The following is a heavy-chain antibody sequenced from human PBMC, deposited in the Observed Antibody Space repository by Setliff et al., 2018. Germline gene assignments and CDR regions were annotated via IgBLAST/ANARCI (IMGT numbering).Heavy chain of an antibody. CDR3: ARGPPHIWFRWGGDY. Sequence: ASVEVSCQASRSTFTRYAMNWVLQAPRQGLAWMGWINTNTGNATYAQGFTGRFVFSLDTSVSTAYLQISSTKAEDTAVYYCARGPPHIWFRWGGDYWGQGTLVTVSS. CDR1: RSTFTRYA. J-gene: IGHJ4*02. V-gene: IGHV7-4-1*02. CDR2: INTNTGNA. D-gene: IGHD3-10*01.